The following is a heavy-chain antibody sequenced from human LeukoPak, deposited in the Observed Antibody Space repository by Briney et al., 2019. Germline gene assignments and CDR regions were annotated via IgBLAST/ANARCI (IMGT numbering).Heavy chain of an antibody. CDR3: ARGFSDYDGTDYAILKY. J-gene: IGHJ4*02. CDR2: MNPNSGDT. Sequence: ASVKVSCKASGYTFTTYEIDWVRQAPGQGLEWMGWMNPNSGDTGYAQKFQGRVTMTRDTSITTAYMELSSLRSEDTAVHYCARGFSDYDGTDYAILKYWGQGTLVTVSS. V-gene: IGHV1-8*01. CDR1: GYTFTTYE. D-gene: IGHD3-22*01.